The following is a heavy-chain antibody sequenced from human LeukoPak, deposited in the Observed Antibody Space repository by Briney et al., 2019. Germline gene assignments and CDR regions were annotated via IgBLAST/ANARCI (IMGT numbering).Heavy chain of an antibody. CDR3: ARHVYCGGDCHYYGMDV. CDR1: GYTYTTYG. Sequence: GASVKVSCKASGYTYTTYGITWVRQAPGQGPEWMGWINPNSGGTNYAQKFQGRVTMTRDTSISTAYMELSRLKASDTAMYYCARHVYCGGDCHYYGMDVWGQGTTVTVSS. J-gene: IGHJ6*02. D-gene: IGHD2-21*02. V-gene: IGHV1-2*02. CDR2: INPNSGGT.